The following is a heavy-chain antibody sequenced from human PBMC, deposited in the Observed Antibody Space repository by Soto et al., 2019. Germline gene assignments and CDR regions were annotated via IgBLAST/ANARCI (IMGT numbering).Heavy chain of an antibody. CDR2: INDNGINT. CDR1: GFTFSSYW. V-gene: IGHV3-74*01. J-gene: IGHJ6*02. D-gene: IGHD3-10*01. Sequence: GGSLRLSCTASGFTFSSYWMHWVRQAPGKGLVWVSRINDNGINTNYADSVKGRFTISRDNARNTLYLQMNSLTAEDTAMYYCARAGQQRNGMDVWGQGTTVTVSS. CDR3: ARAGQQRNGMDV.